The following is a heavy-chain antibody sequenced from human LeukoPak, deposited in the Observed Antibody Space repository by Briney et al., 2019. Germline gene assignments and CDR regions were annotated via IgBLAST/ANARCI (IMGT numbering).Heavy chain of an antibody. CDR3: ARSSYFPSYFHFDGMDV. D-gene: IGHD3-9*01. J-gene: IGHJ6*02. CDR1: GFTFSSYW. Sequence: GGSLRLSCAASGFTFSSYWMSWVRQAPGKGLEWVANIKQDGSEKYYVDSVKGRFTISRDNAKNSLYLQMNSLRAEDTAVYYCARSSYFPSYFHFDGMDVWGQGTTVTVSS. CDR2: IKQDGSEK. V-gene: IGHV3-7*05.